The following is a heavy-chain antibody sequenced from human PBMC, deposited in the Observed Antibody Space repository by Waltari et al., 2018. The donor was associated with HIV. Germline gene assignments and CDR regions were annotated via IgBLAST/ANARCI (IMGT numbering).Heavy chain of an antibody. CDR3: ARGEDVSLPHLTPGFRLEF. V-gene: IGHV1-2*02. CDR1: EDRFTTHF. J-gene: IGHJ4*01. Sequence: QTLLLQSASQVKTPGASVTLTCKLSEDRFTTHFLYFILPAPVQGFERLGDINPDSGDTTYSQPFQTRVTMTRDTSSASTYMEVTRLTSADTAIYYCARGEDVSLPHLTPGFRLEFWGHGTLVTVSS. D-gene: IGHD1-26*01. CDR2: INPDSGDT.